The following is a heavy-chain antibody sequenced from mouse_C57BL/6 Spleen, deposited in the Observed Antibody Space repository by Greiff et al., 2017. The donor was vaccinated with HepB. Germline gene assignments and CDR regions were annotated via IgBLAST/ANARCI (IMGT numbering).Heavy chain of an antibody. CDR1: GYTFTDYE. CDR2: IDPETGGT. Sequence: QVQLQQSGAELVRPGASVTLSCKASGYTFTDYEMHWVKQTPVHGLEWIGAIDPETGGTAYNQKFKGKAILTADKSSSTAYMELRSLTSEDSAVYYCTRPIYYGYEKGLDYAMDYWGQGTSVTVSS. CDR3: TRPIYYGYEKGLDYAMDY. D-gene: IGHD2-2*01. J-gene: IGHJ4*01. V-gene: IGHV1-15*01.